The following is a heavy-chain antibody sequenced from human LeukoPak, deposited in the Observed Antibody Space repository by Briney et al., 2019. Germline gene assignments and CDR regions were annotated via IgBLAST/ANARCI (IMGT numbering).Heavy chain of an antibody. CDR1: GGSFSGHY. Sequence: SETLSLTCAVYGGSFSGHYWSWIRQPPGKGLEWIGEINHSGSTNYNPSLKSRVTISVDTSKNQFSLKLSSVTAADTAVYYCARGPRVGYCSSTSCYYGYGMDVWGQGTTVTVSS. J-gene: IGHJ6*02. V-gene: IGHV4-34*01. CDR3: ARGPRVGYCSSTSCYYGYGMDV. CDR2: INHSGST. D-gene: IGHD2-2*01.